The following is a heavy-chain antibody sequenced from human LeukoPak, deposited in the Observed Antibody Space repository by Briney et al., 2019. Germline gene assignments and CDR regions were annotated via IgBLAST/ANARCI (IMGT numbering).Heavy chain of an antibody. D-gene: IGHD2-2*01. CDR1: GFTFSSYE. V-gene: IGHV3-48*03. Sequence: GGSLRLSCAASGFTFSSYEMNWVRQAPGKGLEWVSYISSSDSTIYYADSVKGRFTISRDNAKNSLYLQMNSLRAEDTAVYYCAKGGRDIVVVPAALDSWGQGTLVTVSS. CDR2: ISSSDSTI. CDR3: AKGGRDIVVVPAALDS. J-gene: IGHJ4*02.